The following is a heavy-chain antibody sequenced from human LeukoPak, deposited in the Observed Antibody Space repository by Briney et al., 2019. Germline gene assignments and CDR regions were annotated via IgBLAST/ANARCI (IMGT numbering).Heavy chain of an antibody. Sequence: SVKVSCKTSGGSFNNYAINWVRQAPGQGLERMGGIIPMFGTAYYAQTFQGRLTIIADESTSTVYMEMNSLRSDDTAVYYCARGRLIVVPIAAFDYWGQGTLVTVSS. D-gene: IGHD2-2*01. CDR2: IIPMFGTA. CDR1: GGSFNNYA. J-gene: IGHJ4*02. CDR3: ARGRLIVVPIAAFDY. V-gene: IGHV1-69*13.